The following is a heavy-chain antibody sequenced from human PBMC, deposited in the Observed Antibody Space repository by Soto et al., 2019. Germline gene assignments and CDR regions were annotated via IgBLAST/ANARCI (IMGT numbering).Heavy chain of an antibody. CDR2: IYYSGST. J-gene: IGHJ4*02. CDR3: ARQSGGNSLSYYFDY. D-gene: IGHD2-21*02. V-gene: IGHV4-39*01. Sequence: SETLSLTCTVSGGSISSSSYYWGWIRQPPGKGLEWIGSIYYSGSTYYNPSLKSRVTISVDTSKNQFSLKLSSVTAADTAVYYCARQSGGNSLSYYFDYWGQGTLVTVSS. CDR1: GGSISSSSYY.